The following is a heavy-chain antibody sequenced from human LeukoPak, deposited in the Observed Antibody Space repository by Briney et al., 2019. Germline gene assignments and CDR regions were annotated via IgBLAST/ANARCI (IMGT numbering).Heavy chain of an antibody. CDR1: GFTFSTYE. J-gene: IGHJ5*02. V-gene: IGHV3-48*03. Sequence: QPGGSLRLSCAASGFTFSTYEMNWVRQAPGKGLEWVSYISSSGSTIYYADSVKGRFTISRDNAKNSLYLQMNSLRAEDAAVYYCAREPPPYYYDSSGYYPMSSWGQGTLVTVSS. CDR3: AREPPPYYYDSSGYYPMSS. CDR2: ISSSGSTI. D-gene: IGHD3-22*01.